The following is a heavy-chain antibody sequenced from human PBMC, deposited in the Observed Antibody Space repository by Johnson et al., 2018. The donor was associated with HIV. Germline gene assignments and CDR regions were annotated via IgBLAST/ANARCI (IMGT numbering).Heavy chain of an antibody. Sequence: QVQLVESGGGVVQPGTSLRLECEGSDQMFIKYTLHWVRLAPGTGLQWVGVISYNGDGKYYGDSVKGRFTISRDTSKSTVSLQMDSLTIDDTAIYYCARGRKDMEAADGLDNDGLDMWGQGTLVTVSS. J-gene: IGHJ3*02. CDR1: DQMFIKYT. CDR2: ISYNGDGK. D-gene: IGHD2-15*01. V-gene: IGHV3-30*04. CDR3: ARGRKDMEAADGLDNDGLDM.